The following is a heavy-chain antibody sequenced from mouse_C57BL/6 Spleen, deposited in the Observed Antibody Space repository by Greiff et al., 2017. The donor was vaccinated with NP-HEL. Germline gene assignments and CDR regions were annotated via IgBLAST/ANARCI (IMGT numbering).Heavy chain of an antibody. Sequence: EVQLQQSGPELVKPGASVKMSCKASGYTFTDYNMHWVKQSHGKSLEWIGYINPNNGGTSYNQKFKGKATLTGNKSSSTAYMELRSLTSEDSAVYYCARKRGWDVDYWGQGTTLTVSS. D-gene: IGHD4-1*01. CDR2: INPNNGGT. CDR1: GYTFTDYN. CDR3: ARKRGWDVDY. J-gene: IGHJ2*01. V-gene: IGHV1-22*01.